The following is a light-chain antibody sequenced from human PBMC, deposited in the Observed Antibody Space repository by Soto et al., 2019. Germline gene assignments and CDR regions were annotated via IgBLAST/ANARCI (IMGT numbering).Light chain of an antibody. J-gene: IGLJ3*02. CDR3: CSYAGRSTLV. V-gene: IGLV2-23*02. CDR2: EVS. Sequence: QSALTQPASVSGSPGQSITISCTGTSSDVGNYNLVSWYQQHPGKAPNLMIYEVSERPSGVSNRFSGSKSGTMASLTISGLQADDEADYYCCSYAGRSTLVFGGGTQLTVL. CDR1: SSDVGNYNL.